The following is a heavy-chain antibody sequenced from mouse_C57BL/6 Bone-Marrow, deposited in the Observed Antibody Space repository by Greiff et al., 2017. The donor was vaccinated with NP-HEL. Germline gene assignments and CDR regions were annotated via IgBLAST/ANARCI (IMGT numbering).Heavy chain of an antibody. V-gene: IGHV5-12*01. CDR1: GFTFSDYY. CDR2: ISNGGGST. CDR3: ARHYYGSPWFAY. Sequence: EVQLVESGGGLVQPGGSLKLSCAASGFTFSDYYMYWVRQTPEKRLEWVAYISNGGGSTYYPDTVKGRFTISRDNAKTTLYLQMSRLKSEDTAMYYCARHYYGSPWFAYWGQGTLVTVSA. J-gene: IGHJ3*01. D-gene: IGHD1-1*01.